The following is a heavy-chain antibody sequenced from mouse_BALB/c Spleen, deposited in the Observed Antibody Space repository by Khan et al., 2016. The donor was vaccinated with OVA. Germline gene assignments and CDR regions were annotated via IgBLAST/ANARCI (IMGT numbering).Heavy chain of an antibody. V-gene: IGHV1-7*01. Sequence: VQLQESGAELAKPGASVKMSCKASGYTFSTYWIHWVKQRPGQGLEWIGYINPSSGYTYYNQRFNDKATLTADKSSSTAYMQLSSLTSEDSAVYYCEKDRIDSWGQGTTLTVSS. CDR2: INPSSGYT. CDR3: EKDRIDS. CDR1: GYTFSTYW. J-gene: IGHJ2*01.